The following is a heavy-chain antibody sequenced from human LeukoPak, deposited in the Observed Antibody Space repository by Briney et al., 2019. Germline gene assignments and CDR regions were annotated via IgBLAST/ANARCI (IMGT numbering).Heavy chain of an antibody. CDR3: AKDPGPTAAAGYYFDY. CDR2: ISGSGDST. CDR1: GFTFSSYA. J-gene: IGHJ4*02. V-gene: IGHV3-23*01. D-gene: IGHD6-13*01. Sequence: PGGSPRLSCAASGFTFSSYAMSWVRQAPGKGLEWVSAISGSGDSTYYADSVKGRFTISRDNSKNTLYLQMNSLRAEDTAVYYCAKDPGPTAAAGYYFDYWGQGTLVTVSS.